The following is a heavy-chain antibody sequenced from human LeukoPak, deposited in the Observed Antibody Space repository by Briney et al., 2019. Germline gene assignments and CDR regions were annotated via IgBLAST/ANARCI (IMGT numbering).Heavy chain of an antibody. D-gene: IGHD3-10*01. CDR3: ARRAGTTFDY. Sequence: PSETLSLTCTVSGASFNSDDQYWNWIRQPPGKGLEWIGYIYYSGSTKYNPSLTSRVSVSIDTSKNQFSLKLTSVTAADTAVYYCARRAGTTFDYWGQGILVSVSS. CDR2: IYYSGST. CDR1: GASFNSDDQY. J-gene: IGHJ4*02. V-gene: IGHV4-61*08.